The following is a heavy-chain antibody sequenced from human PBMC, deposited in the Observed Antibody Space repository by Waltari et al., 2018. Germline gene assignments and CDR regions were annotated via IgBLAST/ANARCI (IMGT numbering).Heavy chain of an antibody. V-gene: IGHV7-4-1*02. D-gene: IGHD4-17*01. J-gene: IGHJ4*02. CDR3: ARDHTIYGDYSSDL. CDR1: GYAFNTYA. Sequence: QVQLVQSGSEVKKPGASVKVSCKASGYAFNTYAINWVRQAPGQGLQWMGWINTDTGHPTYAPGFTGRFVFFLDTSVTTTFLQISDLRAEDTAVYFCARDHTIYGDYSSDLWGQGALVTVSS. CDR2: INTDTGHP.